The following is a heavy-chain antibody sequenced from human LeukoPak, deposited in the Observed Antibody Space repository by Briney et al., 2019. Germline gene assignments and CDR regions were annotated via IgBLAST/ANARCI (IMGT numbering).Heavy chain of an antibody. D-gene: IGHD1-26*01. CDR1: GGTFSSYA. CDR2: IIPIFGTA. J-gene: IGHJ4*02. V-gene: IGHV1-69*06. Sequence: SVKVSCKASGGTFSSYAISWVRQAPGQGLEWMGGIIPIFGTANYAQKFQGRVTITADKSTSTAYMELSSLRSDDTAVYYCARENSGSYQYYFDYWGQGTLVTVSS. CDR3: ARENSGSYQYYFDY.